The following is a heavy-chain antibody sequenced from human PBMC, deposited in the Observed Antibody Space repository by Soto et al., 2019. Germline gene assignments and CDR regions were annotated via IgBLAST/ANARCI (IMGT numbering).Heavy chain of an antibody. D-gene: IGHD1-26*01. Sequence: QVQLVQSGAEVKKPGASVKVSCKASGYTFTSYAMHWVRQARGQRLEWMGWINAGNGNTKYSQKFQGRVTITRDTSVSSAYMDLSTLISQETAVDSRGSGGSLYTYSEHWARRTLVTVSS. V-gene: IGHV1-3*01. CDR3: GSGGSLYTYSEH. CDR1: GYTFTSYA. CDR2: INAGNGNT. J-gene: IGHJ2*01.